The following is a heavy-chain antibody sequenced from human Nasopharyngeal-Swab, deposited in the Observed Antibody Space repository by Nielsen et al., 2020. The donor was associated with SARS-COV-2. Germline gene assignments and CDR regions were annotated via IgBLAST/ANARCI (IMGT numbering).Heavy chain of an antibody. CDR1: GFTFSSYG. CDR3: ARGGMVGATTYGWFDP. Sequence: GESLKISCAASGFTFSSYGMHWVRQAPGKGLECVAVISYDGSNKYHADSVRGRFTISRDDSENTLYLQMNSLRPEDTDVYYCARGGMVGATTYGWFDPWGQGTLVTVSS. D-gene: IGHD1-26*01. V-gene: IGHV3-30*03. CDR2: ISYDGSNK. J-gene: IGHJ5*02.